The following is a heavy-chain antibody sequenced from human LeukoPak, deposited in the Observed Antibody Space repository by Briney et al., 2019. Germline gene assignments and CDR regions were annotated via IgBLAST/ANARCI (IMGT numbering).Heavy chain of an antibody. Sequence: GGSLRLSCAASGFAFSSYWMSWVRQAPGKGLEWVANIKEDGSEKYYVDSVKGRFTISRDNAKNSLYLQMNSLKAEDTAVYYCAIALGGRAYWGQGTLVTVSS. CDR2: IKEDGSEK. CDR1: GFAFSSYW. CDR3: AIALGGRAY. V-gene: IGHV3-7*01. J-gene: IGHJ4*02. D-gene: IGHD3-16*01.